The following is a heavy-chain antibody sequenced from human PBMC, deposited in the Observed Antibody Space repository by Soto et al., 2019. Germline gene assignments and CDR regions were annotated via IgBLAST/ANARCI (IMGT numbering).Heavy chain of an antibody. CDR1: GFTFSSYG. V-gene: IGHV3-30*18. CDR3: AKEITVAGDFDY. J-gene: IGHJ4*01. Sequence: PGGSLRLSCVASGFTFSSYGIHWVRHAPCKGLEWVAVISNDGSNEYYADSVKGRFTISRDNSKNTLYLQMDSLRPEDTAVYYCAKEITVAGDFDYWGHGTLVTVSS. D-gene: IGHD6-19*01. CDR2: ISNDGSNE.